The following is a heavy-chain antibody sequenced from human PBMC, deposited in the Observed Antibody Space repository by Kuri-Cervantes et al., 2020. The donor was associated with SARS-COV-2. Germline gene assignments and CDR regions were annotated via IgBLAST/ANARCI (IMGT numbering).Heavy chain of an antibody. V-gene: IGHV3-7*03. Sequence: GESLKISCAAPGFTFTDYWMSWVRQAPGKGLEWVGNVRPDGNSKGYVDAVKGRFTISRDNAKNSLYLQMDSLSAEDTAVYYCARDDRAGHFDVWGQGTMVTVSS. CDR3: ARDDRAGHFDV. J-gene: IGHJ3*01. CDR1: GFTFTDYW. D-gene: IGHD3-10*01. CDR2: VRPDGNSK.